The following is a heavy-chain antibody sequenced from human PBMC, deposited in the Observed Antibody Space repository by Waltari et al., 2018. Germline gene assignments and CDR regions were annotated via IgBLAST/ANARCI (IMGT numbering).Heavy chain of an antibody. CDR1: GGPFTDYS. V-gene: IGHV4-34*12. J-gene: IGHJ5*02. Sequence: QVQLHQWGAGLLQPSETLSLTCAVPGGPFTDYSWSETRQPPGRALEWIGEIMPSGVTTYNRSVRSRVTMSVDTMKKHFSLKWTSLTAADTAVYFCARTWGYSPPLGWFDPWGQGTRVTISS. D-gene: IGHD2-2*02. CDR2: IMPSGVT. CDR3: ARTWGYSPPLGWFDP.